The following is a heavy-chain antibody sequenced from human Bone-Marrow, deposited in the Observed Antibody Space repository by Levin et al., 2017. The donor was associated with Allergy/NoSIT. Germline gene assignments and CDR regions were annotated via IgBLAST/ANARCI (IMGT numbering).Heavy chain of an antibody. CDR1: GFTVSTYW. V-gene: IGHV3-7*04. J-gene: IGHJ4*02. D-gene: IGHD6-19*01. Sequence: QPGGSLRLSCAASGFTVSTYWLTWVRQAPGKGLEWVANIEQDGSERNYVDSVKGRFTISRDNAKNSLYLQMNSLRAEDTAVYYCGGGSGWTSTYWGQGTVVTVSS. CDR3: GGGSGWTSTY. CDR2: IEQDGSER.